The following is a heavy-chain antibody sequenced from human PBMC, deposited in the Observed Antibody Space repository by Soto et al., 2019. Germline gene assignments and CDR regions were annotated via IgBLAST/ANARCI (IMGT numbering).Heavy chain of an antibody. V-gene: IGHV4-59*01. D-gene: IGHD4-17*01. CDR2: ISYSGTP. CDR1: GGSISSFY. CDR3: ERASDASRLRPDY. Sequence: SETLSLTCTVSGGSISSFYWNWIRQPPGKGLEWIGFISYSGTPNYNPSLKSRVTMSVDTSKNQFSLKLSSMTAADTAVYYCERASDASRLRPDYWGQGTLVTVSS. J-gene: IGHJ4*02.